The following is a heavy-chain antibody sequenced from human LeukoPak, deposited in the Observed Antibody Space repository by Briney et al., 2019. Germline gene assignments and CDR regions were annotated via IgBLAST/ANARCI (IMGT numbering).Heavy chain of an antibody. V-gene: IGHV4-4*09. D-gene: IGHD2-21*02. CDR3: ARHFPYCGGDCPYYYMDV. J-gene: IGHJ6*03. Sequence: PSETLSLTCSVSGASTSSDYWSWIRQPPGKGLEWIGNIYSSETTKYNPSLRSRATISGDTSKNQFSLKLSSVTAADTAVYYCARHFPYCGGDCPYYYMDVWGKGTTVTVSS. CDR1: GASTSSDY. CDR2: IYSSETT.